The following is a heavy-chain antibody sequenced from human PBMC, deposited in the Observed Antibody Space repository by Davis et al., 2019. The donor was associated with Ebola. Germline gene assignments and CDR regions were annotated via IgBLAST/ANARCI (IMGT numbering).Heavy chain of an antibody. CDR1: GGSFSGYY. V-gene: IGHV4-34*01. Sequence: MPSETLSLTCAVYGGSFSGYYWSWIRQPPGKGLEWIGEINHSGSTNYNPSLKSRVTISVDTSKNQFSLKLSSVTAADTAVYYCARGKYSGYDLDYYYYYGMDVWGQGTTVTVSS. D-gene: IGHD5-12*01. J-gene: IGHJ6*02. CDR3: ARGKYSGYDLDYYYYYGMDV. CDR2: INHSGST.